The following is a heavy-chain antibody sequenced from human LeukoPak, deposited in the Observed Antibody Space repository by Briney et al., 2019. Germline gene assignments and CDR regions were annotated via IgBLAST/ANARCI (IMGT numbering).Heavy chain of an antibody. CDR1: EFTFSDYW. CDR2: IKKDGSEE. Sequence: GGSLRLSCAASEFTFSDYWMSWVRQAPGKGPEGVANIKKDGSEEHYVDSVKGRFTVSRDNAKNSLFLQMNRLRVEDTAVYYCATYDNWVAGDVWGQGTTVSVSS. D-gene: IGHD3-22*01. CDR3: ATYDNWVAGDV. J-gene: IGHJ6*02. V-gene: IGHV3-7*01.